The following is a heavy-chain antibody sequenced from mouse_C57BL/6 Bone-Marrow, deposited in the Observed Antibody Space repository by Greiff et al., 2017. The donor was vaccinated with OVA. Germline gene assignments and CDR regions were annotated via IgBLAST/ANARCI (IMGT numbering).Heavy chain of an antibody. CDR2: INPYNGDT. J-gene: IGHJ2*01. D-gene: IGHD2-1*01. V-gene: IGHV1-20*01. Sequence: EVQGVESGPELVKPGDSVKISCKASGYSFTGYFMNWVMQSHGKSLEWIGRINPYNGDTFYNQKFKGKATLTVDKSSSTAHMELRSLTSEDSAVYYCAMNYPFDYWGQGTTLTVSS. CDR3: AMNYPFDY. CDR1: GYSFTGYF.